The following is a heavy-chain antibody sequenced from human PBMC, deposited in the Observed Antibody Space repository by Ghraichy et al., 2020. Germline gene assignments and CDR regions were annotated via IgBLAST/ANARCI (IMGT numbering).Heavy chain of an antibody. CDR3: ARRQYSSSSVYFDP. CDR2: IYYSGSS. D-gene: IGHD6-6*01. Sequence: SETLSLTCTVSGGSISSSYWSWIRQPPGKGLEWIGCIYYSGSSNYNPSLTSRVTISVHTSKNQFSLNLSSVTAADTAVYYCARRQYSSSSVYFDPWGQGTLVTVSS. CDR1: GGSISSSY. V-gene: IGHV4-59*01. J-gene: IGHJ5*02.